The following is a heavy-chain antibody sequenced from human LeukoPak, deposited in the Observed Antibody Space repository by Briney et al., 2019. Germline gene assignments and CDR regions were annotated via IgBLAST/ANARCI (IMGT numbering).Heavy chain of an antibody. J-gene: IGHJ6*03. CDR3: ARGRSRGYYYYYIDV. CDR2: INHSGST. CDR1: GGSFSGYY. Sequence: SETLSLTCAVYGGSFSGYYWSWIRQPPGKGLEWIGEINHSGSTNYNPSLKSRVTISVDTSKNQFSLKLSSVTAADTAVYYCARGRSRGYYYYYIDVWGKGTTVTVSS. V-gene: IGHV4-34*01. D-gene: IGHD3-16*01.